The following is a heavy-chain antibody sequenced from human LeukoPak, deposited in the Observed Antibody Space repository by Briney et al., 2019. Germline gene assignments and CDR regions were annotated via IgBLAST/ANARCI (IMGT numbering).Heavy chain of an antibody. D-gene: IGHD6-19*01. CDR2: IWYDGSNK. CDR3: ARDRERIAVAGIPLDY. CDR1: GFTFSSYG. V-gene: IGHV3-33*01. Sequence: GGSLRLSCAASGFTFSSYGMHWVRQAPGKGLEWVAVIWYDGSNKYYADSVKGRFTISRDNSKNTLYLQMYSLRAEDTAVYYCARDRERIAVAGIPLDYWGQGTLVTVSS. J-gene: IGHJ4*02.